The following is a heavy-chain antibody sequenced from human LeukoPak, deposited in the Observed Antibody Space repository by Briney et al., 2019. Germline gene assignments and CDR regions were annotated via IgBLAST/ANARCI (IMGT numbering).Heavy chain of an antibody. CDR2: ISGSGGST. CDR1: GFTFSSYA. V-gene: IGHV3-23*01. J-gene: IGHJ4*02. Sequence: GGSLRLSCAASGFTFSSYAMSWVRQAPGKGLEWVSAISGSGGSTYYADSVKGRFTISRDNSENSLYLQMNSLRAEDTAVYYCARESGYSGYNRFDYWGQGTLVTVSS. CDR3: ARESGYSGYNRFDY. D-gene: IGHD1-14*01.